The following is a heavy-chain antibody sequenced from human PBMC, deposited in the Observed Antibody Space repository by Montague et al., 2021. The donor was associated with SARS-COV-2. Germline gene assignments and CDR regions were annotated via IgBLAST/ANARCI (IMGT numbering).Heavy chain of an antibody. CDR2: IYTSGST. D-gene: IGHD3-9*01. J-gene: IGHJ6*02. Sequence: SETLSLTCTVSGGSISSYYWSWIRQPAGKGLEWIGCIYTSGSTNYNPSLKSRVTMSVDTSKNQFSLKLSSVTAADTAVYYCARVGRAGYDILTGYYYYGMDVWGQGTTVTVSS. CDR1: GGSISSYY. V-gene: IGHV4-4*07. CDR3: ARVGRAGYDILTGYYYYGMDV.